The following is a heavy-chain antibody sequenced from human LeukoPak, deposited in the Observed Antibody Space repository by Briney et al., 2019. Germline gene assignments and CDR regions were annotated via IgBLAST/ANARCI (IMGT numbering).Heavy chain of an antibody. D-gene: IGHD5-18*01. J-gene: IGHJ4*02. Sequence: TGGSLRLSCAASGFTFSSYSMNWVRQAPGKGLEWVSSISSSSSYIYYADSVKGRFTISRDNAKNSLYLQMNSLRAEDTAVYYCARDLDMDTTYFDFWGQGTLVTVSS. CDR1: GFTFSSYS. CDR3: ARDLDMDTTYFDF. V-gene: IGHV3-21*01. CDR2: ISSSSSYI.